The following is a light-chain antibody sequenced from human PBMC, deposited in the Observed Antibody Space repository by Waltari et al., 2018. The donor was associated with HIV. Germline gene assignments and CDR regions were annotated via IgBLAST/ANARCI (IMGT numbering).Light chain of an antibody. CDR3: ASWDDNLGHWI. Sequence: QPKMTQAPSASKTPGQRITMSCSGSKSNIGNNYIYWYQQIAGAAPRLVMARNDQRPAGVPDRFSGTKSGTSAFLAITGLRLDDEATYVCASWDDNLGHWIFGGGTKPTVL. J-gene: IGLJ2*01. V-gene: IGLV1-47*01. CDR2: RND. CDR1: KSNIGNNY.